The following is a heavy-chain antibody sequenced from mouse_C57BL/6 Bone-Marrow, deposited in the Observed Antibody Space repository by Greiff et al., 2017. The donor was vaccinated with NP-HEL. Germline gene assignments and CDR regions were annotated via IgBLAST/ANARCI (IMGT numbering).Heavy chain of an antibody. D-gene: IGHD1-1*01. V-gene: IGHV1-81*01. Sequence: QVQLKESGAELARPGASVKLSCKASGYTFTSYGISWVKQRTGQGLEWIGEIYPRSGNTYYNEKFKGKATLTADKSSSTAYMELRSLTSEDSAVYFCARLHYGSSPFDYWGQGTTLTVSS. CDR2: IYPRSGNT. J-gene: IGHJ2*01. CDR3: ARLHYGSSPFDY. CDR1: GYTFTSYG.